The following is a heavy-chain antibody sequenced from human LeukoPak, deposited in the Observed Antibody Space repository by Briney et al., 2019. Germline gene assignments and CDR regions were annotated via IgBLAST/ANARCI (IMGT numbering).Heavy chain of an antibody. Sequence: PSETLSLTCAVYGGSFSDYYWNWIRQPPGKGLEWIGEINHSGSTNYNPSLKTRVTISVDTSKNQFSLKLNSVTAADTAVYFCAKTPTALVRGGYYFDSWGRGTLVTVSS. CDR1: GGSFSDYY. CDR3: AKTPTALVRGGYYFDS. D-gene: IGHD6-6*01. CDR2: INHSGST. J-gene: IGHJ4*02. V-gene: IGHV4-34*01.